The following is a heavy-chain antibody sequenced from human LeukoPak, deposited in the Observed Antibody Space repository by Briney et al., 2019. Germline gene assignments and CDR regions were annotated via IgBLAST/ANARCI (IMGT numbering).Heavy chain of an antibody. D-gene: IGHD4-11*01. CDR3: ARGPVSPDRNGFDY. V-gene: IGHV1-69*05. CDR1: GGTFSSYA. Sequence: SVKVSCKASGGTFSSYAISWVRQAPGQGLEWMGRIIPIFGTATCAQKFQGRVTITTDESTSTAYMELRSLRSEDTAVYYCARGPVSPDRNGFDYWGQGTLVTVSS. CDR2: IIPIFGTA. J-gene: IGHJ4*02.